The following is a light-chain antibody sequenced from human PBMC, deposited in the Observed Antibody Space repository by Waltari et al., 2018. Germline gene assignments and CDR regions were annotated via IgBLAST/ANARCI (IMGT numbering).Light chain of an antibody. V-gene: IGKV1-27*01. CDR1: QDINND. CDR3: QKYNNVPQP. Sequence: DIQMTQSPSSLSASVGDRITITRRAGQDINNDLAWSQPKPGKVPTLLISGAFTLHSGVPSRFSGSASGTVFTRTISSLQPEDFATYYCQKYNNVPQPFGGGTKVEIK. J-gene: IGKJ4*01. CDR2: GAF.